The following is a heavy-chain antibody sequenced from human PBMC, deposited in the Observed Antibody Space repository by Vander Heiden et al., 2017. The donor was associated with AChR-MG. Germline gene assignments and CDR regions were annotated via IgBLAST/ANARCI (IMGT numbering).Heavy chain of an antibody. CDR3: ARDDVVVTATNYYYYGMDV. Sequence: EVQLVESGGGLVKPGGSLRPPCAASGFTFRSHGMDWVRQGPGKGLEWVSSISSSSSYIYYADSVKGRFTISRDNAKNSLYLQMNSLRAEDTAVYYCARDDVVVTATNYYYYGMDVWGQGTTVTVSS. CDR2: ISSSSSYI. CDR1: GFTFRSHG. D-gene: IGHD2-21*02. V-gene: IGHV3-21*01. J-gene: IGHJ6*02.